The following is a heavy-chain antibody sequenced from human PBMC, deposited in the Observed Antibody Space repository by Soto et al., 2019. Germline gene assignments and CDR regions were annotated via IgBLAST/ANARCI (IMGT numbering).Heavy chain of an antibody. CDR1: GGSISSYY. CDR2: IYYSGST. V-gene: IGHV4-59*08. Sequence: QVQLQESGPGLVKPSETLSLTCTVSGGSISSYYWSGIRQPPGKGLEWIGYIYYSGSTNYNPSLKSRVTISVVTSKNQFSLKLSSVTAADTAVYYCARFNWYFDLWGRGTLVTVSS. CDR3: ARFNWYFDL. J-gene: IGHJ2*01.